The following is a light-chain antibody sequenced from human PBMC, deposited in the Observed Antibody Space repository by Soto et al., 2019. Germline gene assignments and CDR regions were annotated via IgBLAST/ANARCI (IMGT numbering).Light chain of an antibody. CDR2: ATS. CDR1: QIIRSF. V-gene: IGKV1-39*01. J-gene: IGKJ5*01. Sequence: DIQMTQSPSSLSSSVGDRVTITCRASQIIRSFLNWYQYKPGTAPKLLIHATSKLQSGVPSRFSGNGSGTDFTLTISSLQPEDFATYYCQQSYSTPTITFGQGTRLEFK. CDR3: QQSYSTPTIT.